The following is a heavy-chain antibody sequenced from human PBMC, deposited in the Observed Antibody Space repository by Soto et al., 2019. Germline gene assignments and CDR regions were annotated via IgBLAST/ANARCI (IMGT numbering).Heavy chain of an antibody. CDR3: PRHLGYSIFASSSAGLYY. J-gene: IGHJ4*02. D-gene: IGHD6-6*01. Sequence: XSVKVYCKASGYTFTSYGITWVRQAPGQGLERMGWISVYNGNTKYAQKLQGRVTMTTDTSTSTAYMELRTLRSDDTAVYYFPRHLGYSIFASSSAGLYYWAQG. V-gene: IGHV1-18*01. CDR2: ISVYNGNT. CDR1: GYTFTSYG.